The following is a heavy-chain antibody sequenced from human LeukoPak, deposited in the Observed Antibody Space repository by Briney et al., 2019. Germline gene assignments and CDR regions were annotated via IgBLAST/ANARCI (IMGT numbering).Heavy chain of an antibody. Sequence: SETLSLTCAVYGGSFSGYYWSWIRQPPGKGLEWIGEINHSGSTNYNPSLKSRVTISVDTSKNQFSLKLSSVTAADTAVYYCARSLSSGYYFPFDYWGQGTLVTVSS. V-gene: IGHV4-34*01. CDR3: ARSLSSGYYFPFDY. CDR1: GGSFSGYY. D-gene: IGHD3-22*01. CDR2: INHSGST. J-gene: IGHJ4*02.